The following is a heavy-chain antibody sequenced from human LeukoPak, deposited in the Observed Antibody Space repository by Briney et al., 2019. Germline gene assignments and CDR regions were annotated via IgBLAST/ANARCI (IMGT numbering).Heavy chain of an antibody. CDR1: GFTVSSNY. V-gene: IGHV3-7*01. D-gene: IGHD3-22*01. Sequence: PGGSLRLSCAASGFTVSSNYMTWVRQAPGKGLEWVANIRGDGSVNYLLGSVKGRFTISRDNVKNSLSLEMNNLRAEDTAVYYCSRDANYYDSSRHYFDAFDIWGQGTMVTVSS. J-gene: IGHJ3*02. CDR2: IRGDGSVN. CDR3: SRDANYYDSSRHYFDAFDI.